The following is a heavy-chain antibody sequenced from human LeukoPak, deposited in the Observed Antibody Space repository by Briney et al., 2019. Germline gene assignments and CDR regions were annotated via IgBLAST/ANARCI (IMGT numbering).Heavy chain of an antibody. CDR3: ARVRKTSLSRAPNLSSFDY. V-gene: IGHV1-8*01. D-gene: IGHD1-14*01. J-gene: IGHJ4*02. CDR1: GYTFTSYD. Sequence: ASVKVSCKASGYTFTSYDINWVRQATGQGLEWMGWMNPNSGNTGYAQKFQGRVTMTRNTSISTAYMELSSLRSEDTAVYYCARVRKTSLSRAPNLSSFDYWGKGTLVTSPQ. CDR2: MNPNSGNT.